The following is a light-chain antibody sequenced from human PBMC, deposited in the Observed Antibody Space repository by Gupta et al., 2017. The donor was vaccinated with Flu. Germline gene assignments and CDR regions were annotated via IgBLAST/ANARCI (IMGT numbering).Light chain of an antibody. Sequence: QFVLTQPPSVSGAPGQRVTISCTGSTSNIGAGYDVHWYQQVPGRAPKRLIFGNNNRPSGVAARCSGSKSGTSASLAIAGLQAEDEADYYCQSYDNSLSGSKVFGGGIKLTVL. J-gene: IGLJ3*02. CDR3: QSYDNSLSGSKV. CDR2: GNN. CDR1: TSNIGAGYD. V-gene: IGLV1-40*01.